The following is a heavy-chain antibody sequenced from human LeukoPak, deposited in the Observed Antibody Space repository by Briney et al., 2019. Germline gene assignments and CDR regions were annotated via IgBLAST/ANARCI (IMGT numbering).Heavy chain of an antibody. CDR2: INHSGST. J-gene: IGHJ5*02. CDR1: GGSFSGYY. V-gene: IGHV4-34*01. Sequence: KPSETLSLTCAVYGGSFSGYYWSWIRQPPGKGLEWIGEINHSGSTNYNPSLKSRVTISADTSKNQFSLKLSSVTAADTAVYYCARTKPSVIYFWFDPWGQGTLVTVSS. D-gene: IGHD5-12*01. CDR3: ARTKPSVIYFWFDP.